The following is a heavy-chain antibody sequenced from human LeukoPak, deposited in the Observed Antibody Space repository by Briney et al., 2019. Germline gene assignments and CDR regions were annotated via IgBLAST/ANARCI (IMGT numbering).Heavy chain of an antibody. CDR3: AKDPGYCSGDNCYYFQY. J-gene: IGHJ4*02. Sequence: GGSLRLSCAASGFAFSSYGMHWVRQAPGKGLEWVALISYDGSNKYYADSVKGRFTISRDNSKNTLYLQMNSLRAEDTAVYYCAKDPGYCSGDNCYYFQYWGQGTLVTVSS. D-gene: IGHD2-15*01. V-gene: IGHV3-30*18. CDR2: ISYDGSNK. CDR1: GFAFSSYG.